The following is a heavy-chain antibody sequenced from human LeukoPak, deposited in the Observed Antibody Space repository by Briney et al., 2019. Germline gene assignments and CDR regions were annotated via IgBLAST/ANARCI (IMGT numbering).Heavy chain of an antibody. V-gene: IGHV3-53*01. CDR2: IYADGGT. CDR3: ARLASRPY. Sequence: EGSLRLSCAVSGFTVSTNFMSWVRQAPGRGLEWVSIIYADGGTSYADSVKGRFTLSRDNSKNTVYLQMSSLRAEDTAVYYCARLASRPYWGQGSLVTVSS. CDR1: GFTVSTNF. J-gene: IGHJ4*02. D-gene: IGHD6-6*01.